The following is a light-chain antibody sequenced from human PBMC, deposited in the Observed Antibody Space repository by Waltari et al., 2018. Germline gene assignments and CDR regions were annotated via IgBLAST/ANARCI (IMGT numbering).Light chain of an antibody. CDR1: QTIKSSH. CDR2: GAS. V-gene: IGKV3-20*01. J-gene: IGKJ2*01. Sequence: ESVLTQSPGTLSLSPGERVTLSCRASQTIKSSHLAGYQQKAGQAPRLLSYGASSRATGIPDRFSGGGSGTDFTLTINRLQPEDFAVYHCQQYGSSPYTFGQGTKLAIK. CDR3: QQYGSSPYT.